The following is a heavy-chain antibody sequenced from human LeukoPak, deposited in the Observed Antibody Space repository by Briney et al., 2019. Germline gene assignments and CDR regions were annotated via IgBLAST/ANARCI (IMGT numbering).Heavy chain of an antibody. CDR2: IWYDGTNK. CDR1: GFMFSSYG. V-gene: IGHV3-33*08. CDR3: ARAAYDNNGYLTL. D-gene: IGHD3-22*01. Sequence: GGSLRLSCAASGFMFSSYGMHWVRQAPGKGLEWVAVIWYDGTNKYYADSVKGRFTISRDSPKNTLYLQMNSLRAEDTAVYYCARAAYDNNGYLTLWGQGTLVTVSS. J-gene: IGHJ4*02.